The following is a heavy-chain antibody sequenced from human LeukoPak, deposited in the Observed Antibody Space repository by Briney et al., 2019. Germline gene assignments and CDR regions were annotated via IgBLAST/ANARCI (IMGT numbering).Heavy chain of an antibody. CDR3: ARDHFGSSFGY. V-gene: IGHV3-66*01. CDR2: IYSGGST. CDR1: GFTVSTNY. Sequence: GGSLRLSCAASGFTVSTNYMSWVRQAPGKGLEWVSIIYSGGSTYYADSVKGRFTISRDISQNTLYLQMNSPRAEDTAVYYCARDHFGSSFGYWGQGTLVTVSS. J-gene: IGHJ4*02. D-gene: IGHD3-10*01.